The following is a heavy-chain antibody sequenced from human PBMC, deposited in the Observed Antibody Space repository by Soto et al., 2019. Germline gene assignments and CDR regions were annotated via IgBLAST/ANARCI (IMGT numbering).Heavy chain of an antibody. J-gene: IGHJ4*02. V-gene: IGHV3-23*01. D-gene: IGHD5-12*01. CDR3: AKGSSVDIVATITSYFDY. Sequence: HPAGSLRLSCAASGFTFSSYAMSWVRQAPGKGLEWVSAISGSGGSTYYADSVKGRFTISRDNSKNTLYLQMNSLRAEDTAVYYCAKGSSVDIVATITSYFDYWGQGTLVTVSS. CDR1: GFTFSSYA. CDR2: ISGSGGST.